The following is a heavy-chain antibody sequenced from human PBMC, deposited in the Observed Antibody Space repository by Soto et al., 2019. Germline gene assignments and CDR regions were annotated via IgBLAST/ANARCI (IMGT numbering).Heavy chain of an antibody. D-gene: IGHD3-22*01. Sequence: ASVKVSCKASGYTFTSYGISWVRQAPGQGLEWMGWISAYNGNTNYAQKLQGRVTMTTDTSTSTAYMELRSLRSDDTAVYYCARDRSDYYYDSSGYYYFDYWGQGTLVTVSS. CDR2: ISAYNGNT. J-gene: IGHJ4*02. CDR1: GYTFTSYG. V-gene: IGHV1-18*01. CDR3: ARDRSDYYYDSSGYYYFDY.